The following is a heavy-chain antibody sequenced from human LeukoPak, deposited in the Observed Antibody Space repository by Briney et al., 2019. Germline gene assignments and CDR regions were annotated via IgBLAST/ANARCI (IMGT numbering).Heavy chain of an antibody. Sequence: SETLSLTCTVPGGSISSTSYYWGWIRQPPGKGLEWIGNIYYSGSTNYNPSLKSRVTISVDTSKKQFSLKLTSVTAADTAVYYCATGQQMNDHWGQGTLVTVSS. CDR3: ATGQQMNDH. CDR2: IYYSGST. D-gene: IGHD6-13*01. J-gene: IGHJ5*02. CDR1: GGSISSTSYY. V-gene: IGHV4-61*05.